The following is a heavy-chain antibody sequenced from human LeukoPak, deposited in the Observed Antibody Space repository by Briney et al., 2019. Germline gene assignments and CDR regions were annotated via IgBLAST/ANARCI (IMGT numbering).Heavy chain of an antibody. D-gene: IGHD3-22*01. J-gene: IGHJ4*02. Sequence: GGSLRLSCVASGLTFSSYSMNWVRQAPGKGLEWVSYISSSSSTIYYADSVKGRFTISRDNAKNSLYLQMNSLRAEDTAVYYCAREDDSNGYYYGRCDYWGQGTLVTVSS. CDR1: GLTFSSYS. CDR3: AREDDSNGYYYGRCDY. V-gene: IGHV3-48*01. CDR2: ISSSSSTI.